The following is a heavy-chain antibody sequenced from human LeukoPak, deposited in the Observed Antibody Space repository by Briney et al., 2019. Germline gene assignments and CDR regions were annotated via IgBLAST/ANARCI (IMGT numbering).Heavy chain of an antibody. D-gene: IGHD6-19*01. CDR2: IYPGDSDT. V-gene: IGHV5-51*01. CDR3: ARHLYSSAWYFDY. J-gene: IGHJ4*02. CDR1: GYRFTSYW. Sequence: GESLNISCKGSGYRFTSYWIGWVRQMPGKGLEWMGIIYPGDSDTRYSPSFQGQVTISADKSISTAYLQWSSLKASDTAMYYCARHLYSSAWYFDYWGQGTLVTVSS.